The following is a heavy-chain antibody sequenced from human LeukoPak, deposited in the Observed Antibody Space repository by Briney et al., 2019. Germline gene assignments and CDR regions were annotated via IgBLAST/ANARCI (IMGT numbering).Heavy chain of an antibody. D-gene: IGHD3-22*01. CDR2: ISGSGGST. J-gene: IGHJ4*02. Sequence: SGGSLRLSCAASGLTFSSYAMSWVRQAPGKGLEWVSAISGSGGSTYYADSVKGRFTISRDNSKNTLYLQMNSLRAEDTAVYYCAKDRMDSSGYYYVSLFDYWGQGTLVTVSS. CDR1: GLTFSSYA. CDR3: AKDRMDSSGYYYVSLFDY. V-gene: IGHV3-23*01.